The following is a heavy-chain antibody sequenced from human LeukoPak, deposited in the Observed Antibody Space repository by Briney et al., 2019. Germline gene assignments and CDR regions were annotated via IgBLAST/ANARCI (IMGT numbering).Heavy chain of an antibody. J-gene: IGHJ4*02. Sequence: SETLSLTCAVYGGSFSGYYWSWIRQPPGRGLEWIGEINHSGSTNYNPSLKSRVTMSVDTSNNEFSLKLNSVTAADTAVYYCAKDRGIISDYWGQGTLVTVSS. CDR2: INHSGST. CDR3: AKDRGIISDY. V-gene: IGHV4-34*01. CDR1: GGSFSGYY. D-gene: IGHD3-10*01.